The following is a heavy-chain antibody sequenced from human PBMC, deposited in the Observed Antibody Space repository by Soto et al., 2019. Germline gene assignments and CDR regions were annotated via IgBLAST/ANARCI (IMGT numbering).Heavy chain of an antibody. Sequence: PGGSLRLSCAASGFTFSSYAMSWVRQAPGKGLEWVSAISGSGGSTYYADSVKGRFTIPRDNSKNTLYLQMNSLRAEDTAVYYCAKEYLRDGYNWDFDYWGQGTLVTVSS. CDR1: GFTFSSYA. J-gene: IGHJ4*02. CDR2: ISGSGGST. D-gene: IGHD5-12*01. V-gene: IGHV3-23*01. CDR3: AKEYLRDGYNWDFDY.